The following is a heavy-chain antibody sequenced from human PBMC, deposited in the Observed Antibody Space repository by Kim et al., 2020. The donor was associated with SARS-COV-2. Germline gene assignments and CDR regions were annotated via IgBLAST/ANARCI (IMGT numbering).Heavy chain of an antibody. CDR2: IYTSGST. D-gene: IGHD3-9*01. CDR3: ASWDSYDILTGYAL. J-gene: IGHJ4*02. Sequence: SETLSLTCTVSGGSISSYYWSWIRQPAGKGLEWIGRIYTSGSTNYNPSLKSRVTMSVDTSKNQFSLKLSSVTAADTAVYYCASWDSYDILTGYALWGQGTRVTVSS. V-gene: IGHV4-4*07. CDR1: GGSISSYY.